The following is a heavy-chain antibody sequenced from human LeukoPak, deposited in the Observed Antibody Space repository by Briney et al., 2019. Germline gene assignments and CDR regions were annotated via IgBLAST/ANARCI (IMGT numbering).Heavy chain of an antibody. CDR1: GFTFSSYG. V-gene: IGHV3-30*18. CDR2: ISYDGSNK. Sequence: GGSLRLSCAASGFTFSSYGMHWVRQAPGKGLEWVAVISYDGSNKYYADSVKGRFTISRDNSKNTLYLQMNSLRAEDTAVYYCAKVSCSGGTCYFNNYYYYGMDVWGQGTTVTVSS. CDR3: AKVSCSGGTCYFNNYYYYGMDV. J-gene: IGHJ6*02. D-gene: IGHD2-15*01.